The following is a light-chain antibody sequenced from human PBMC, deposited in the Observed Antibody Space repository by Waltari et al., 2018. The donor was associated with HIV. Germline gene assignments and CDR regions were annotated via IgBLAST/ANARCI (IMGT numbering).Light chain of an antibody. Sequence: QSALTQPASVSGSPGQSITISCTGTSSDVGSYNLVPWYQQHPGKAPKLMIYEGSKRPSVFSNRFSGSKSGNTASLTISGLQAEDEADYYCCSYAGSSTWVFGGETKLTVL. CDR3: CSYAGSSTWV. J-gene: IGLJ2*01. CDR1: SSDVGSYNL. V-gene: IGLV2-23*01. CDR2: EGS.